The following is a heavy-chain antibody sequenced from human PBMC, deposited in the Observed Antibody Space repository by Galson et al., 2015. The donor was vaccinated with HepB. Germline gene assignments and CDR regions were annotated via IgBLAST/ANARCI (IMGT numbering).Heavy chain of an antibody. CDR1: GFNFHTFA. D-gene: IGHD3-10*01. Sequence: SLRLSCAASGFNFHTFAMHWVRQAPGKGLEGVSVISWDGANKNYAESVKGRFIASRDNSNNVLYLDMDNLRLEDTALYYCARGRGDWGQGTLVTVSS. V-gene: IGHV3-30*04. CDR2: ISWDGANK. J-gene: IGHJ4*02. CDR3: ARGRGD.